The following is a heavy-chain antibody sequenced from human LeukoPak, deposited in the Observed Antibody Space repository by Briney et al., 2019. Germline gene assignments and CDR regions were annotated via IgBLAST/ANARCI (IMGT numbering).Heavy chain of an antibody. CDR2: IYYSGST. V-gene: IGHV4-59*01. CDR3: ARDYVGFDY. D-gene: IGHD3-16*01. Sequence: PSETLSLTCTVSGGSISSYYWSWIRQPPGKGLEWIGYIYYSGSTNYNPSLKSRVTISVDTSKNQFSLKLSSVTAADTAVYYCARDYVGFDYWGQGTLVTVSS. J-gene: IGHJ4*02. CDR1: GGSISSYY.